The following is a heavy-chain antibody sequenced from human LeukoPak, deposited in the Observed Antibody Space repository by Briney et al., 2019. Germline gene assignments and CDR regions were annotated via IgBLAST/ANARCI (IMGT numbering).Heavy chain of an antibody. CDR3: AKDPMVRGVILYNWFDP. CDR2: ISWNSGSI. Sequence: PGGSLRLSCAASGFTFDDYAMHWVRQAPGKGLEWVSGISWNSGSIGYADSVKGRFTISRDNAKNSLYLQMNSLRAEDTALYYCAKDPMVRGVILYNWFDPWGQGTLVTVSS. D-gene: IGHD3-10*01. V-gene: IGHV3-9*01. CDR1: GFTFDDYA. J-gene: IGHJ5*02.